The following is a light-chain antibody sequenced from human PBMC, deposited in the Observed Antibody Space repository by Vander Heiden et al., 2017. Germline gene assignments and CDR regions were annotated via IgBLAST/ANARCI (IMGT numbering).Light chain of an antibody. J-gene: IGLJ2*01. CDR2: EVS. V-gene: IGLV2-14*01. CDR1: STDVGGYNY. Sequence: QSALTQPASVSGSPGQSISISCTGTSTDVGGYNYVSWFQQHPGKAPKLMIYEVSQRPSGVSNRFSASKSGNTASLTISGLQAEDEADYYCTSYTSRSTLVFGGGTKLTVL. CDR3: TSYTSRSTLV.